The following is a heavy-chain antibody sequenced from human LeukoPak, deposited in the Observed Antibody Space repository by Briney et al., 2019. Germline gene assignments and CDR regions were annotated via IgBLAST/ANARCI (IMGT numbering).Heavy chain of an antibody. CDR3: ATYRQVLLPFEC. CDR1: GFTFSSYW. D-gene: IGHD2-8*02. V-gene: IGHV3-7*03. CDR2: IKQDGSEE. J-gene: IGHJ4*02. Sequence: GGSLRLSCAASGFTFSSYWMTRVRQAPGKGVEWVANIKQDGSEEYYMDSATGPFTISRDNSNNTLYLQTNSLRAEDTAIYYCATYRQVLLPFECWGEGTLVTVS.